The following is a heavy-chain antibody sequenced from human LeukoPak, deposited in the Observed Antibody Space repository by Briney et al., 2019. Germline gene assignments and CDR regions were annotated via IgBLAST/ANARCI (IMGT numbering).Heavy chain of an antibody. J-gene: IGHJ4*02. CDR3: ARAATVVTPSLGY. D-gene: IGHD4-23*01. CDR2: INPNSGGT. Sequence: ASVKVSCRASGYTFTSYYMHWVRQAPGQGLEWMGWINPNSGGTNYAQKFQGRVTMTRDTSISTAYMELSRLRSDDTAVYYCARAATVVTPSLGYWGQGTLVTVSS. V-gene: IGHV1-2*02. CDR1: GYTFTSYY.